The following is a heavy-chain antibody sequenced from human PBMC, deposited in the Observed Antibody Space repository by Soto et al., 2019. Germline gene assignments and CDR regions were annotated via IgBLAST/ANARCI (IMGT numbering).Heavy chain of an antibody. V-gene: IGHV3-15*01. CDR2: IKSKTDGGTT. CDR1: GFTFSNAW. D-gene: IGHD5-18*01. J-gene: IGHJ6*02. CDR3: TTDRGGYSYGYYYYYGMDV. Sequence: PGGSLRLSCAASGFTFSNAWMSWVRQAPGKGLEWVGRIKSKTDGGTTDYAAPVKGRFTISRDDSKNTLYLQMNSLKTEDTAVYYCTTDRGGYSYGYYYYYGMDVWGQGTTVTVSS.